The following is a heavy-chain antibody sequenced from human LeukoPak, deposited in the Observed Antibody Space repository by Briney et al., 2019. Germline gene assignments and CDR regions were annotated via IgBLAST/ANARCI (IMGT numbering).Heavy chain of an antibody. CDR2: IYSGGST. Sequence: TGGSLRLSCAASGFTVSSNYMSWVRQAPGKGLERVSVIYSGGSTYYADSVKGRFTISRDNSKNTLYLQMNSLRAEDTAVYYCARNRYKNTLYYYYMDVWGKGTTVTVSS. D-gene: IGHD1-14*01. CDR1: GFTVSSNY. J-gene: IGHJ6*03. V-gene: IGHV3-53*01. CDR3: ARNRYKNTLYYYYMDV.